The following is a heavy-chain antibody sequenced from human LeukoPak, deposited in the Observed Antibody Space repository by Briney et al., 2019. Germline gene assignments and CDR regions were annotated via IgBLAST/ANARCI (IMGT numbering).Heavy chain of an antibody. CDR2: IDSDGSST. Sequence: PGGSLRLSCAASGFTFSRYWMHWVRQAPGKGLVWVSRIDSDGSSTTYADSVKGRFTISRDNVKNTLYLQMNSLRAEDTAVYYCARDGEGGCPVDYWGQGTLVTVSS. CDR3: ARDGEGGCPVDY. J-gene: IGHJ4*02. D-gene: IGHD3-10*01. V-gene: IGHV3-74*01. CDR1: GFTFSRYW.